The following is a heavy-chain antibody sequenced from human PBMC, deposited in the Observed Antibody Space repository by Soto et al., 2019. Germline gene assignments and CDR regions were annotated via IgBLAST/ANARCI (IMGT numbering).Heavy chain of an antibody. CDR2: TSYDGSNK. V-gene: IGHV3-30*04. CDR3: ARWGATGGLDV. J-gene: IGHJ4*02. D-gene: IGHD3-16*01. CDR1: GFTFRSYA. Sequence: QVQLVESGGGVVQPGTSLRLSCVGSGFTFRSYAIHWVRQTPGKGLEWVALTSYDGSNKYYDDSVKGRFTISRDNSRNTVDLQMDSLRLEDTALFYCARWGATGGLDVWGQGTLVSVSS.